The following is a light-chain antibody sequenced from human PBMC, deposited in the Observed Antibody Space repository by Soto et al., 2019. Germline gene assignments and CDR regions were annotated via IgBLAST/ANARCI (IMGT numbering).Light chain of an antibody. CDR2: EVT. V-gene: IGLV2-14*03. J-gene: IGLJ1*01. Sequence: QSALTQPASVSGSPGQSITISCTGTRLDVGGYNYVPWYQQHPGKAPKLIIYEVTNRPSGVSDRFSGSKSDNTASLTISGLQTEDEADYYCCSYVSSKTYVFGTGTKLTVL. CDR1: RLDVGGYNY. CDR3: CSYVSSKTYV.